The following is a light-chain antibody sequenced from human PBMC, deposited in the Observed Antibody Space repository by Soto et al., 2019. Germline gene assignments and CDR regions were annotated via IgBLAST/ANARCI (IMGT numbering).Light chain of an antibody. J-gene: IGKJ5*01. CDR2: GAS. CDR3: QQYNNWPIT. Sequence: EIVMTQSPATLSVSPGERATLSCRASQSVSSSYLTWYQQKGGQAPRLLIYGASSRATGTPDRFSGSGSGTEFTLTISSLQSEDFAVYYCQQYNNWPITFGQGTRLEIK. V-gene: IGKV3D-15*01. CDR1: QSVSSSY.